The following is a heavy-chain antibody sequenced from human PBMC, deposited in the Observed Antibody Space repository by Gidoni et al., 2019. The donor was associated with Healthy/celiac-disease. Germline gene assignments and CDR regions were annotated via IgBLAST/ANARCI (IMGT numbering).Heavy chain of an antibody. CDR1: GFTFSSYS. D-gene: IGHD3-22*01. Sequence: EVQLVESGGGLVKPGGSLRLSCAASGFTFSSYSMNWVRQAPGKGLEWVSSISSSSSYIYYADSVKGRFTISRDNAKNSLYLQMNSLRAEDTAVYYCARAWWYDSSGYYYFDYWGQGTLVTVSS. CDR3: ARAWWYDSSGYYYFDY. CDR2: ISSSSSYI. V-gene: IGHV3-21*01. J-gene: IGHJ4*02.